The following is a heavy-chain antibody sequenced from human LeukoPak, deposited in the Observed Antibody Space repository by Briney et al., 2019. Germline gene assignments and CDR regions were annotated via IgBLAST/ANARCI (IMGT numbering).Heavy chain of an antibody. Sequence: GESLKISCKSSGYSFTDYWIGWVRQMPGKGLECMGIIYPGDSDTRYSPAFQGQVTISADQSISTVCLQWNSLKASDTAMYYCARFAHWFDPWGQGTLVTVSS. CDR1: GYSFTDYW. CDR3: ARFAHWFDP. J-gene: IGHJ5*02. CDR2: IYPGDSDT. V-gene: IGHV5-51*01.